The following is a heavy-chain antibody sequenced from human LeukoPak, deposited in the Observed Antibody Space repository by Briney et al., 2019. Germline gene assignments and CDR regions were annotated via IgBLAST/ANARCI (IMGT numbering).Heavy chain of an antibody. V-gene: IGHV5-51*01. J-gene: IGHJ4*02. CDR2: LFPGDSDI. CDR1: GYSFTSYW. CDR3: ARRYYGSGSYYTDY. Sequence: GQSLKISCPGSGYSFTSYWIGCVRQMPGQGLEWIGILFPGDSDIIYSPSFQGQVTISADKSISTAYLQWSSLKASDTAMYYCARRYYGSGSYYTDYWGQGTLVTVSS. D-gene: IGHD3-10*01.